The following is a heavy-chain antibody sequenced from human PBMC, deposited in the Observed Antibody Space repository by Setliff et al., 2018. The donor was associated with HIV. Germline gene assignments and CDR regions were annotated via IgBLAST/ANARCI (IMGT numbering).Heavy chain of an antibody. CDR1: GGSISSSSYY. CDR2: IYYSGTT. J-gene: IGHJ4*02. CDR3: ARGRPDDSVGFGY. V-gene: IGHV4-39*07. D-gene: IGHD3-22*01. Sequence: PSETLSLTCTVSGGSISSSSYYWGWIRQPPGKGLEWIGSIYYSGTTYYNPSLKSRVTISLDTSMNQFSLKLTSVTAADTAVYYCARGRPDDSVGFGYWGQGTLVTVSS.